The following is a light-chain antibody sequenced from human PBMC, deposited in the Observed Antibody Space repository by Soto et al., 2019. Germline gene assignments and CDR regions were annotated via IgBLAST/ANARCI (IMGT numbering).Light chain of an antibody. V-gene: IGKV3-11*01. CDR3: QQRSNWAIT. J-gene: IGKJ5*01. CDR2: DAS. CDR1: QSVSSDY. Sequence: EIVLTQSPGTLSLSPGERVTLSCRASQSVSSDYLAWYQQKPGQAPRLLIYDASNRATGIPARFSGSGSGTDFTLTISSLEPEDFAVYYCQQRSNWAITFGQGTRLEIK.